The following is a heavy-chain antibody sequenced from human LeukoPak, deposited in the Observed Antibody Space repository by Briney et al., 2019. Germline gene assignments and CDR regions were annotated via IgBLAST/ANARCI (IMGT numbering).Heavy chain of an antibody. J-gene: IGHJ4*02. CDR1: GYTFTRYG. Sequence: ASVKVSCKASGYTFTRYGISWVRQAPGQGLEWTGWISAYNGNTNYAQKFQGRVTMTTDTSTSTAYMELRSLRSDDTAVYYCARGRYYGSGSYSDYWGQGTLVTVSS. V-gene: IGHV1-18*01. D-gene: IGHD3-10*01. CDR2: ISAYNGNT. CDR3: ARGRYYGSGSYSDY.